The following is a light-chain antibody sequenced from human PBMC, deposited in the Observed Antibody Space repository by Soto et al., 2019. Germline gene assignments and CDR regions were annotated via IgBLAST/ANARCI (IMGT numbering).Light chain of an antibody. CDR3: QQYTGPPTT. CDR1: QTVSNK. Sequence: EIVLTQSPATLSSSPVERATLSCRASQTVSNKLAWYQHKPGQAPRLLIYDTSNRATGIPARFSGSGSGTDFTLTITRLEPEDSAVYFCQQYTGPPTTFGQGTRLEI. V-gene: IGKV3-11*01. CDR2: DTS. J-gene: IGKJ5*01.